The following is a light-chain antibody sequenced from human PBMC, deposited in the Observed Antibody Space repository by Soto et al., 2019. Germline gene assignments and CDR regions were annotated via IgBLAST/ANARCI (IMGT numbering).Light chain of an antibody. Sequence: QSVLTPPSSVSGSPGQSITISYHGNAVSYQLVSWYQQQPGKAPKLILYNVTRRPSGVSNRFSGFKSGTTASLKITGLQAEDEADYYCCSFVGVTNDVFGNGTKVT. CDR1: GNAVSYQL. V-gene: IGLV2-23*02. CDR2: NVT. CDR3: CSFVGVTNDV. J-gene: IGLJ1*01.